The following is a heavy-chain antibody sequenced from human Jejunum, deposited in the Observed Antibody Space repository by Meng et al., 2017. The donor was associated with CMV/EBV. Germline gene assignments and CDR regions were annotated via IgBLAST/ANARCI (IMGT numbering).Heavy chain of an antibody. D-gene: IGHD3-3*02. J-gene: IGHJ3*02. CDR2: IRYDGTEK. CDR3: AAHFWSGAFHI. Sequence: AASGSPVGDYGMHWVRQAPGKGLEWVTFIRYDGTEKYYADSVKGRFAISRDNSKNTVYLQMNSLRAEDTGVFYCAAHFWSGAFHIWGQGTTVTVSS. CDR1: GSPVGDYG. V-gene: IGHV3-30*02.